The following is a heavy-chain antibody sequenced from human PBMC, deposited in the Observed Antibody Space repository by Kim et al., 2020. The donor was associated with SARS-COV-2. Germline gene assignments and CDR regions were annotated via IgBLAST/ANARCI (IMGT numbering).Heavy chain of an antibody. CDR1: GFSFSTYW. CDR2: VDPYGGLS. V-gene: IGHV3-74*03. J-gene: IGHJ5*02. CDR3: ASSEPIRFGTLKFDP. Sequence: GRSLRLSCAASGFSFSTYWMHWVRQAPGKGLVWVSRVDPYGGLSTYAHSVKGRFTISRDNSKNTLYLQMNSLRVEDTAVYYCASSEPIRFGTLKFDPWGRRALVTVSS. D-gene: IGHD6-13*01.